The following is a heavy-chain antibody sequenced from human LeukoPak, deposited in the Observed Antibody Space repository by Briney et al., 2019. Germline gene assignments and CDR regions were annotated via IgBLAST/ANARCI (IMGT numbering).Heavy chain of an antibody. D-gene: IGHD2/OR15-2a*01. Sequence: PGGSLRLSCAASGFTFSSYAMHWVRQAPGKGLEWVAVISYDGSNKYYADSVKGRFTISRDNSKNTLYLQMNSLRAEDTAVYYCARDYLTQAYYYMDVWGKGTTVTVSS. CDR3: ARDYLTQAYYYMDV. CDR1: GFTFSSYA. J-gene: IGHJ6*03. CDR2: ISYDGSNK. V-gene: IGHV3-30*04.